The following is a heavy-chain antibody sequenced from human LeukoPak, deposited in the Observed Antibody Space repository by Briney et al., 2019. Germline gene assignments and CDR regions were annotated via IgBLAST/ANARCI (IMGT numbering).Heavy chain of an antibody. D-gene: IGHD3-22*01. Sequence: ASVKVSCKASGYTFTGYYMHWVRQAPGQGLEWMGWINPNSGGTNYAQKFQGRVTMTRDTSISTAYMELSRLRSDDTAVYYCARDPEVVVVITSPSYYFDYWGQGTLVTVSS. J-gene: IGHJ4*02. CDR1: GYTFTGYY. CDR3: ARDPEVVVVITSPSYYFDY. CDR2: INPNSGGT. V-gene: IGHV1-2*02.